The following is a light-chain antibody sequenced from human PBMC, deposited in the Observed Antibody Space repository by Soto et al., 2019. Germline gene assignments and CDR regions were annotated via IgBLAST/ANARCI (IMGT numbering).Light chain of an antibody. CDR1: QAISTW. V-gene: IGKV1D-12*01. J-gene: IGKJ1*01. CDR3: QQANSFPRT. Sequence: DLQMTQSPSSVSASVGDRVTITCRASQAISTWLAWYQQKPGKAPKLLIYAASNLQTGVPSRFSGSGSGTDSTLTISSLQPEDFATYYCQQANSFPRTFGQGTKVEIK. CDR2: AAS.